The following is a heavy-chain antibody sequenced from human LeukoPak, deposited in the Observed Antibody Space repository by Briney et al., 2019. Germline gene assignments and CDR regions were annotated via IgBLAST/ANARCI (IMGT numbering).Heavy chain of an antibody. Sequence: GGSLRLSCAASGFTFSDYYMSWIRQAPGRGLEWVSYISSSGSTIYYADSVKGRFTISRDNAKNSLYLQKNSLRVEDTAVYYCARDFWSGSADWGQGTLVTVSS. J-gene: IGHJ4*02. V-gene: IGHV3-11*04. CDR3: ARDFWSGSAD. CDR2: ISSSGSTI. CDR1: GFTFSDYY. D-gene: IGHD3-3*01.